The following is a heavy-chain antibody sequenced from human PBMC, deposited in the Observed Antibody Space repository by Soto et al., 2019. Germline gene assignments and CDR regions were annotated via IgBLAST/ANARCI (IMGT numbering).Heavy chain of an antibody. CDR2: IYYGGST. CDR1: GVSISSGGYY. D-gene: IGHD6-13*01. CDR3: VRVPAAGRPYFDY. V-gene: IGHV4-31*03. J-gene: IGHJ4*02. Sequence: PSETLSLTCTVSGVSISSGGYYWSWIRQHPGKGLEWIGYIYYGGSTYYNPSLKSRVTISIDTSKNQFSLNLRSVTAADTAVYYCVRVPAAGRPYFDYWGRGTLVTVSS.